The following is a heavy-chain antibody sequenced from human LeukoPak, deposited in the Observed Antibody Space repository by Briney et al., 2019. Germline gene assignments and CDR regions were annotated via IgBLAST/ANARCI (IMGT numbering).Heavy chain of an antibody. Sequence: ASVKVSCKASGYTFTSYAMNWVRQAPGQGLEWMGWINTNTGNPTYAQGFTGRFVFSLDTSVSTAYLQISSLKAEDTAVYYCARDFASYYYDSSGYPDGYWGQGTLVTVSS. CDR1: GYTFTSYA. V-gene: IGHV7-4-1*02. CDR3: ARDFASYYYDSSGYPDGY. J-gene: IGHJ4*02. D-gene: IGHD3-22*01. CDR2: INTNTGNP.